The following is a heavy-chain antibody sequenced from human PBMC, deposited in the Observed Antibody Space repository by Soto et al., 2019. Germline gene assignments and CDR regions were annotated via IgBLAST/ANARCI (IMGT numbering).Heavy chain of an antibody. V-gene: IGHV3-66*01. D-gene: IGHD2-15*01. Sequence: DVQLVESGGGLVQPGGSLTLSCAGSGFTVTSKYMSWVRQAPGKGLEWVSLIQSGGSTFYADSVKGRFSISRDNSKNTVYLQMNRPRAAGTAGYYCARDDVHCRGGRCYGVAMDVWGKGTTVTVSS. J-gene: IGHJ6*03. CDR2: IQSGGST. CDR3: ARDDVHCRGGRCYGVAMDV. CDR1: GFTVTSKY.